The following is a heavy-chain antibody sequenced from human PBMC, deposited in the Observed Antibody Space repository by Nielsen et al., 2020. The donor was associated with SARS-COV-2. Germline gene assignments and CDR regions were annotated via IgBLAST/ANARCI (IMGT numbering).Heavy chain of an antibody. Sequence: GESLKISCAASGFSFSSYWMSWVRQAPGKGLEWVANIKEDGSEKNYVDSVKGRFTISRDNAKNSLYLQMNSLRIEDTALYYCASHGTFDHWGQGALVTVSS. D-gene: IGHD1-1*01. V-gene: IGHV3-7*01. J-gene: IGHJ4*02. CDR2: IKEDGSEK. CDR1: GFSFSSYW. CDR3: ASHGTFDH.